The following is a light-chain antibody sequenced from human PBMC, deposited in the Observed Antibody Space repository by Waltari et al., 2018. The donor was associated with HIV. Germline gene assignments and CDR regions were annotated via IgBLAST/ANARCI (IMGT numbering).Light chain of an antibody. Sequence: QSALTQPASVSGSPGQSIPISSTGTNSYSGGYNYVAWYQQHPGRAPKLLIYEVTHRPSGISYRFSGSKSGNTASMTISGLQAEDEADYYCSSYTTTSTILFGGGTKVTVL. CDR2: EVT. CDR1: NSYSGGYNY. V-gene: IGLV2-14*01. J-gene: IGLJ3*02. CDR3: SSYTTTSTIL.